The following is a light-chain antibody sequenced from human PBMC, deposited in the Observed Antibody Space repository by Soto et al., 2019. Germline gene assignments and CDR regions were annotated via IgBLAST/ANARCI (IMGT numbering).Light chain of an antibody. V-gene: IGKV3-15*01. CDR3: QHYNNLPHT. CDR1: ESVNSH. Sequence: MTQSPATLSVSPWDTATLSWRASESVNSHLAWYQQKPGLSPRLLIYGASTRATGVPDRFIGSGSGTEFTLTISSLQSEDFAIYYCQHYNNLPHTFGQGTRLEIK. CDR2: GAS. J-gene: IGKJ5*01.